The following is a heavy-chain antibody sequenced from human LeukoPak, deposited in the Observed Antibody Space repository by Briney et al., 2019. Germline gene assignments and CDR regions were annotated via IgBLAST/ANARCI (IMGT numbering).Heavy chain of an antibody. CDR2: IGASGADT. CDR1: GFIFSSYA. D-gene: IGHD3-22*01. V-gene: IGHV3-23*01. CDR3: ASRSRVSSVYYLGAFDG. J-gene: IGHJ3*01. Sequence: GGSLRLSCEASGFIFSSYAMAWVRQAPGKGLDWVQVIGASGADTYYSDSAKGRLTVSRDNSKEPLFLHMSGLRAEERAVYFCASRSRVSSVYYLGAFDGWGQGTTVTVSS.